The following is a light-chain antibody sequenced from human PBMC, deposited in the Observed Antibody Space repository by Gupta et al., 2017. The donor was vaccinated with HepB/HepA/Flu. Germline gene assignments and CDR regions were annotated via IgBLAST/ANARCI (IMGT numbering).Light chain of an antibody. V-gene: IGLV2-8*01. CDR1: SSDVGGYNY. CDR3: SSYAGSNNFV. Sequence: QSALTQPPSASGSPGQSVTTSCTGTSSDVGGYNYVSWYQLHPGKAPKLMIYDVTNRPSGVPDRFSGSKSGNTASLTVPGLQAEDEADYYCSSYAGSNNFVFGTGTKVTVL. J-gene: IGLJ1*01. CDR2: DVT.